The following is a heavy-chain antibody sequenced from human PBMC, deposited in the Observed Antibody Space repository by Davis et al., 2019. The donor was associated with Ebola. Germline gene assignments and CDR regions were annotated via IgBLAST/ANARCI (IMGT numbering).Heavy chain of an antibody. J-gene: IGHJ4*02. D-gene: IGHD2-15*01. CDR1: GFSLSGYW. Sequence: LTRAASGFSLSGYWMNWVRQAPGKGLEWVANIQQDGSEKNYMDSVKGRFTISRDNAKNSLYLQMSSLRAEDTAVYYCARGEYCSGGSCYSSDYGDHDRVRFWGQGTLVTVSS. CDR2: IQQDGSEK. CDR3: ARGEYCSGGSCYSSDYGDHDRVRF. V-gene: IGHV3-7*01.